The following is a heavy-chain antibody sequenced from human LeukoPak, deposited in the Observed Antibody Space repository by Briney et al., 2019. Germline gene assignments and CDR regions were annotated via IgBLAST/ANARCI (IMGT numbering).Heavy chain of an antibody. D-gene: IGHD3-9*01. J-gene: IGHJ4*02. CDR2: IIPIFGTA. V-gene: IGHV1-69*01. CDR1: GGTLSSYA. CDR3: ARVLPYYDILTGYSRYYFDY. Sequence: SVKVSCKASGGTLSSYAISWVRQAPGQGLEWMGGIIPIFGTANYAQKFQGRVTITADESTSTAYMELSRLRSDDTAVYYCARVLPYYDILTGYSRYYFDYWGQGTLVTVSS.